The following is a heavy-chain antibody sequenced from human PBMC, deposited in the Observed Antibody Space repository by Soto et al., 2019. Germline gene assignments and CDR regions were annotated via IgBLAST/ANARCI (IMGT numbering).Heavy chain of an antibody. CDR1: GDSLTSGGYS. Sequence: TLSLSCSVSGDSLTSGGYSWSWVRHHPGKGLEGVGSIYYTGDTYFNPSLKSRITVSMDTSKNEFSLKLTSVTSADTAVYFCARGGPRPRDLPIYF. D-gene: IGHD3-10*01. CDR3: ARGGPRPRDLPIYF. CDR2: IYYTGDT. V-gene: IGHV4-31*03. J-gene: IGHJ1*01.